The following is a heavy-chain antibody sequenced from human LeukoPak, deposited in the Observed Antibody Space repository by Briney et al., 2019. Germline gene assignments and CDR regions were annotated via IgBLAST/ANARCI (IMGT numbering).Heavy chain of an antibody. J-gene: IGHJ6*03. CDR1: GFTVSSNY. CDR3: ARCQYPLWFGARHYYYYMDV. D-gene: IGHD3-10*01. CDR2: IYSGGST. V-gene: IGHV3-53*01. Sequence: GGSLRLSCAASGFTVSSNYMSWVRQAPGKGLEWVSVIYSGGSTYYADSVKGRFTISRDNSKNTLYLQMNSLRAEDTAVYYCARCQYPLWFGARHYYYYMDVWGKGTTVTISS.